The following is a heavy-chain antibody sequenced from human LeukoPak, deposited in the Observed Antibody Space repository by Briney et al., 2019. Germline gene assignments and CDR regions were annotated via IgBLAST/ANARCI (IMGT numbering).Heavy chain of an antibody. CDR1: GFTFSSYS. D-gene: IGHD3-22*01. V-gene: IGHV3-21*01. CDR3: AKDSSDYYFDY. Sequence: PGGSLRLSCAASGFTFSSYSMNWVRQAPGKGLEWVSSISSSSSYIYYADSVKGRFTISRDNSKNTLYVQMNSLRADDTAVYYCAKDSSDYYFDYWGQGTLVTVSS. CDR2: ISSSSSYI. J-gene: IGHJ4*02.